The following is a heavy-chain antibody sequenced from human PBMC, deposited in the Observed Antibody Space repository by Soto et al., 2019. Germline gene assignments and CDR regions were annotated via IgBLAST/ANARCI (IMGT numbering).Heavy chain of an antibody. D-gene: IGHD2-15*01. CDR3: TRDDVLCNGVRCYGVPMDV. Sequence: EVQLVESGGDLVQPGGSLRLSCAASGFSVNSKYMSWVRQAPGKGLEWVSLIQSGGSTYYAGSVKGRFTISRDFSENTLFLQMNSLRVEDTAVYYCTRDDVLCNGVRCYGVPMDVWGKGTMVTVSA. J-gene: IGHJ6*04. CDR2: IQSGGST. CDR1: GFSVNSKY. V-gene: IGHV3-66*01.